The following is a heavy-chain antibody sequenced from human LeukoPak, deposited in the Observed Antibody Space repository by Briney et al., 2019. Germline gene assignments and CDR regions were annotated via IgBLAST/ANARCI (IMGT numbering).Heavy chain of an antibody. D-gene: IGHD5-12*01. CDR2: IYHSGST. V-gene: IGHV4-38-2*02. J-gene: IGHJ4*02. Sequence: PSETLSLTCTVSGYSISSGYYWGWIRQPPGKGLEWIGSIYHSGSTYYNPSLKSRVTISVDTSKNQFSLKLSSVTAADTAVYYCAGGLRQLDYWGQGTLVTVSS. CDR1: GYSISSGYY. CDR3: AGGLRQLDY.